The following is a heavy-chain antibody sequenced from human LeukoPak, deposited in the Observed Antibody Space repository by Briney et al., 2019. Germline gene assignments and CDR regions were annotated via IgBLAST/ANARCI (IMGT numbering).Heavy chain of an antibody. CDR3: ASRLYCSNTRCRNFPFAY. CDR2: IIPIFGTA. J-gene: IGHJ4*02. Sequence: SVKVSCKASRGTFSSYAINWVRQAPGQGLEWMGGIIPIFGTANYAQKFQDRVTITADESTSTAYMELSSLRSEDTAIYYCASRLYCSNTRCRNFPFAYWGQGTLVTVSS. CDR1: RGTFSSYA. D-gene: IGHD2-2*01. V-gene: IGHV1-69*13.